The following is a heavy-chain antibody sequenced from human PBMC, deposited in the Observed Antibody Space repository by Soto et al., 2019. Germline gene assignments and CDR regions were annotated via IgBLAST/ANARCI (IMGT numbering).Heavy chain of an antibody. Sequence: SETLSLTCTVSRGSISSYSFYWGWVRQPPGKGLEWIGTIFYSGSTYYNPSLESRVTMSVDTPKSQFSLRLSSVTAADTAVYFCARLRPRVAAAGLFDSWSQGTLVTVSS. CDR1: RGSISSYSFY. CDR2: IFYSGST. D-gene: IGHD6-13*01. CDR3: ARLRPRVAAAGLFDS. J-gene: IGHJ4*02. V-gene: IGHV4-39*01.